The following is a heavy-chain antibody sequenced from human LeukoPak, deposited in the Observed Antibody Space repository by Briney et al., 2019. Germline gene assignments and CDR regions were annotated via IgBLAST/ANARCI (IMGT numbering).Heavy chain of an antibody. J-gene: IGHJ4*02. V-gene: IGHV1-18*01. D-gene: IGHD3-22*01. CDR2: ISAYNGNT. Sequence: VASVNVSCKASGYTFTSYGISWVRQAPGQGLEWMGWISAYNGNTNYAQKLQGRVTMTTDTSTSTAYMELRSLRSDDTAVYYCARDGYYYDSSGYPPDYWGQGTLVTVSS. CDR1: GYTFTSYG. CDR3: ARDGYYYDSSGYPPDY.